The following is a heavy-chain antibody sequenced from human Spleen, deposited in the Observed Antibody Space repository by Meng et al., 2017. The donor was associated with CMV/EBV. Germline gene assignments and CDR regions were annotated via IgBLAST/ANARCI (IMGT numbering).Heavy chain of an antibody. Sequence: GESLKISCAASGFTFSDYYMSWIRQAPGKGLEWVSYISSSGSTIYYADSVKGRFTISRDNAKNSLYLQMNSLRAEDTAVYYCARSRHFDFWSGYPFLDYWGQGTLVTVSS. CDR3: ARSRHFDFWSGYPFLDY. CDR1: GFTFSDYY. D-gene: IGHD3-3*01. J-gene: IGHJ4*02. CDR2: ISSSGSTI. V-gene: IGHV3-11*04.